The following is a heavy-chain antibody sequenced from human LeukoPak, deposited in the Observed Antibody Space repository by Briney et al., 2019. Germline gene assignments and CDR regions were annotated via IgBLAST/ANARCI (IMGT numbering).Heavy chain of an antibody. CDR1: GFTFSKTW. D-gene: IGHD3-10*01. J-gene: IGHJ4*02. V-gene: IGHV3-11*01. Sequence: PGGSLRLSCVASGFTFSKTWMTWVRQAPGKGLEWVSYISSSGSTIYYADSVKGRFTISRDNAKNSLYLQMNSLRAEDTAVYYCARDAYYYGSGSYPPGDYWGQGTLVTVSS. CDR3: ARDAYYYGSGSYPPGDY. CDR2: ISSSGSTI.